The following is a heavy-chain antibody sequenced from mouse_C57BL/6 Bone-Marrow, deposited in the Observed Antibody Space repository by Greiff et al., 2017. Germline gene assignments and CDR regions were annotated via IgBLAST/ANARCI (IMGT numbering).Heavy chain of an antibody. V-gene: IGHV14-2*01. CDR1: GFNIKDYY. CDR3: TRSLIYYGTNY. CDR2: IDPEDGET. D-gene: IGHD1-1*01. J-gene: IGHJ2*01. Sequence: VQLQQSGAELVKPGASVKLSCTASGFNIKDYYIHWVKQRTEQGLEWIGRIDPEDGETKYAPKFQDKATITADTSSNTAYLQLSSLISEDTAVYYCTRSLIYYGTNYWGKGTTLVVSS.